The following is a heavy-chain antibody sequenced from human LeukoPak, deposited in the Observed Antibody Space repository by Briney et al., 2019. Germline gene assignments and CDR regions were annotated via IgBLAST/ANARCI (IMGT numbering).Heavy chain of an antibody. J-gene: IGHJ5*02. Sequence: GGSLRLSCAASKFTFSSYWMSWVRQAPGKGLEWVANIKQDGSEKYYVDSVKGRFTISRDNAKNSLYLQMNSLRAEDTAVYYCALGAPAAFDPWGQGTLVTVSS. CDR3: ALGAPAAFDP. V-gene: IGHV3-7*01. D-gene: IGHD3-16*01. CDR2: IKQDGSEK. CDR1: KFTFSSYW.